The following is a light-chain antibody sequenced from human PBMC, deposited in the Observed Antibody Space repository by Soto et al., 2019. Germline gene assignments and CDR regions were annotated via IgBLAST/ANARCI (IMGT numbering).Light chain of an antibody. Sequence: QSALAQPPSASGSPGQSVAISCTGTSSDVGAYNYVAWYQQHPGKVPKLMIYEVSKQPSGVPDRFSGSKSGNTASLTVSGLQADDEADYYCSSYAGSDVFVFGTGTKGTVL. CDR1: SSDVGAYNY. CDR3: SSYAGSDVFV. CDR2: EVS. V-gene: IGLV2-8*01. J-gene: IGLJ1*01.